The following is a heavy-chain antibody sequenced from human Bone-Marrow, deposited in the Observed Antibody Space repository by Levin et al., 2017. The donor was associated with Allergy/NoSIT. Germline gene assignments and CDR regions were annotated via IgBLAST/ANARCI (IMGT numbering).Heavy chain of an antibody. D-gene: IGHD1-26*01. Sequence: GESLKISCAASGFTFSTYAMSWVRQAPGKGLEWVSGFSSSGGSTYYADSVKGRFTISRDNSKSTLYLQMNSLRVEDTAVYSCARRLGGRYPGGTHPFDYWGQGTLVTVSS. J-gene: IGHJ4*02. CDR2: FSSSGGST. CDR1: GFTFSTYA. V-gene: IGHV3-23*01. CDR3: ARRLGGRYPGGTHPFDY.